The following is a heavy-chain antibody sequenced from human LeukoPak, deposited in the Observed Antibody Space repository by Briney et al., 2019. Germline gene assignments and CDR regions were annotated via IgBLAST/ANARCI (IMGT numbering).Heavy chain of an antibody. D-gene: IGHD6-19*01. Sequence: PGGSLRLSCAASGFTFSSYGMHWVRQAPGKGLEWVAVISYDGSNKYYADSVKGRFTISRDNSKNTLYLQMNSLGAEDTAVYYCAKDKGIAVAGPGGAFDIWGQGTMVTVSS. CDR1: GFTFSSYG. J-gene: IGHJ3*02. CDR3: AKDKGIAVAGPGGAFDI. CDR2: ISYDGSNK. V-gene: IGHV3-30*18.